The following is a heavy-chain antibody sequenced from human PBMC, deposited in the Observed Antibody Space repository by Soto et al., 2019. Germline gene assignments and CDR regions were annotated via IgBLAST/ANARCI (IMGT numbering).Heavy chain of an antibody. CDR2: INAGNGNT. CDR1: GYTFTSYA. CDR3: ARFHYGSGSYPSNSGMDV. Sequence: GASVKVSCKASGYTFTSYAMHWVRQAPGQRLEWMGWINAGNGNTKYSQKFQGRVTITRDTSASTAYMELSSLRSEDTAVYYCARFHYGSGSYPSNSGMDVWGQGTTVPVS. V-gene: IGHV1-3*01. J-gene: IGHJ6*02. D-gene: IGHD3-10*01.